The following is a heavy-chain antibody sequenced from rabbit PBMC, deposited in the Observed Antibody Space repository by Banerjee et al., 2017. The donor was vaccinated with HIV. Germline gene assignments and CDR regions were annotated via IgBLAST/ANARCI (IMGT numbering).Heavy chain of an antibody. D-gene: IGHD6-1*01. CDR2: IVTDSGST. CDR3: SRAAGAAGYGYHL. Sequence: QEQLVESGGGLVQPEGSLTLTCKASGFDFSSNAMCWVRQAPGKGLELIACIVTDSGSTYYASWVNGRFTISRSTSLNTVDLKMTSLTAADTATYFCSRAAGAAGYGYHLWGPGTLVTVS. CDR1: GFDFSSNA. V-gene: IGHV1S47*01. J-gene: IGHJ4*01.